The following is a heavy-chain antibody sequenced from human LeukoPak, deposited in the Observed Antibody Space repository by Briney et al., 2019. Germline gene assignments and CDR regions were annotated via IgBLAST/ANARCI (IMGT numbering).Heavy chain of an antibody. V-gene: IGHV3-30*18. Sequence: GGSLRLSCAASGFTFSHYWMTWVRQAPGKGLEWVAVISYDGSNKYYADSVKGRFTISRDNSKNTLYLQMNSLRAEDTAVYYCAKASHSLRFLEWSEGYYFDYWGQGTLVTVSS. CDR3: AKASHSLRFLEWSEGYYFDY. CDR2: ISYDGSNK. CDR1: GFTFSHYW. J-gene: IGHJ4*02. D-gene: IGHD3-3*01.